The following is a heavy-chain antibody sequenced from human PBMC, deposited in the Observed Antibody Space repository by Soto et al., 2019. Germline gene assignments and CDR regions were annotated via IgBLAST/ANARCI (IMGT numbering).Heavy chain of an antibody. CDR1: GFTFSSYA. D-gene: IGHD3-16*01. J-gene: IGHJ6*02. CDR3: ASVLRVSYGMDV. Sequence: PGGFLRLSCAASGFTFSSYAMSWVRQAPGKGLEWVSAISGSGGSTYYADSVKGRFTISRDNSKNTLYLQMNSLRAEDTAVYYCASVLRVSYGMDVWGQGTTVTVSS. V-gene: IGHV3-23*01. CDR2: ISGSGGST.